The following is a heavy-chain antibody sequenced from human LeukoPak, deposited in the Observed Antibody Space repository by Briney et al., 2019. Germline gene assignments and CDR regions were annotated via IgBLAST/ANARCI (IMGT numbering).Heavy chain of an antibody. CDR3: ARLGARAKQYYDFWSGYFGAIHPGFDP. J-gene: IGHJ5*02. CDR2: IYYSGST. Sequence: SETLSLTCTVSGGSISSSSYYWGWIRQPPGKGLEWIGSIYYSGSTYYNPSLKSRVTISVDTSKNQFSLKLSSVTAADTAVYYCARLGARAKQYYDFWSGYFGAIHPGFDPWGQGTLVTVSS. V-gene: IGHV4-39*01. CDR1: GGSISSSSYY. D-gene: IGHD3-3*01.